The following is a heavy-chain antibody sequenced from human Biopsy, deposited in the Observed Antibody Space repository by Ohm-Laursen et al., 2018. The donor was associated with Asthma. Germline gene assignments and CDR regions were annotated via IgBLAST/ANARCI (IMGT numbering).Heavy chain of an antibody. D-gene: IGHD3-3*01. CDR3: AKRRGYSDLTDFDH. Sequence: SLRLSCAAPGFVFRSHAMHWVRQAPGKGLEWVAGVSYDGGVVHYADSMKGRFTISRDNAKSTLYLQMNRLRTDDTAVYFCAKRRGYSDLTDFDHWGQGTLVTVSS. CDR1: GFVFRSHA. V-gene: IGHV3-30*18. J-gene: IGHJ4*02. CDR2: VSYDGGVV.